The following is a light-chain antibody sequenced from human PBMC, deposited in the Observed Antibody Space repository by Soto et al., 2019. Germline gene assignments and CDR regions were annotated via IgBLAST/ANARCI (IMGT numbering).Light chain of an antibody. CDR3: SSYTSKSSLI. V-gene: IGLV2-14*01. J-gene: IGLJ2*01. CDR1: MRDVGAYNL. CDR2: EVR. Sequence: QSALTQPASVSGSPGQSITISCAGTMRDVGAYNLVSWYQQPPGRAPHLIIYEVRNRPSGLSFRFSGSKSGNTASLTISGLQAEDEADYYCSSYTSKSSLIFGGGTKVTVL.